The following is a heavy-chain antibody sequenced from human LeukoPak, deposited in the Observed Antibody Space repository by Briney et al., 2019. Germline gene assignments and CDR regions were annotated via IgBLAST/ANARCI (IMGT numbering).Heavy chain of an antibody. CDR3: ARRDIVVVPAAMVGGIDY. CDR2: ISYDGSNK. J-gene: IGHJ4*02. V-gene: IGHV3-30*03. CDR1: GFTFSSYG. D-gene: IGHD2-2*01. Sequence: GGPLRLSCAASGFTFSSYGMHWVRQAPGKGLEWVAVISYDGSNKYYADSVKGRFTISRDNSKNTLYLQMNSLRAEDTAVYYCARRDIVVVPAAMVGGIDYWGQGTLVTVSS.